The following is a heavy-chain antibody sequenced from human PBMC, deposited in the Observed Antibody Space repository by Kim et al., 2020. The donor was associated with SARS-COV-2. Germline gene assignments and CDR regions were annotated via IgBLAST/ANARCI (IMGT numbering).Heavy chain of an antibody. CDR1: GGSMSSYY. V-gene: IGHV4-59*01. D-gene: IGHD3-10*01. CDR2: IYYSGST. Sequence: SETLSLTCTVSGGSMSSYYWSWIRQPPGKGLEWIGYIYYSGSTNYNPSLNSRVTISVDTSKKQFSLKLSSVTAADTAVYYCARGRRGFGEYHAFDIWGQGTMVTVSS. CDR3: ARGRRGFGEYHAFDI. J-gene: IGHJ3*02.